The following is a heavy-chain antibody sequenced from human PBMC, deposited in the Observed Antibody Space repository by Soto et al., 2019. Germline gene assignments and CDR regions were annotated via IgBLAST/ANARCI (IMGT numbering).Heavy chain of an antibody. V-gene: IGHV1-3*01. J-gene: IGHJ6*02. CDR1: GYTFTSYA. Sequence: ASVKVSCKASGYTFTSYAMHWVRQAPGQRLEWMGWINAGNGNTKYSQKFQGRVTITRDTSASTAYMELSSLRSEDPAGYYCARAVFTPDYGDYSYYYGMDVWGQGTTVTVSS. CDR3: ARAVFTPDYGDYSYYYGMDV. D-gene: IGHD4-17*01. CDR2: INAGNGNT.